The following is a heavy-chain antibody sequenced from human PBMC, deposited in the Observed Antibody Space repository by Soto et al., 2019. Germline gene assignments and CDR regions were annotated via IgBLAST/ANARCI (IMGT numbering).Heavy chain of an antibody. CDR2: IDPGNSST. J-gene: IGHJ4*02. D-gene: IGHD6-13*01. CDR1: GYTFTSYA. V-gene: IGHV1-3*01. CDR3: ARVAAAGYYFDY. Sequence: ASVKVSCKASGYTFTSYAMHWVRQAPGQRLEWMGGIDPGNSSTSYAQKFQGGVNRTRDTSTSAGYMGRSRLRSEDTAVYYCARVAAAGYYFDYWGQGTLVTVSS.